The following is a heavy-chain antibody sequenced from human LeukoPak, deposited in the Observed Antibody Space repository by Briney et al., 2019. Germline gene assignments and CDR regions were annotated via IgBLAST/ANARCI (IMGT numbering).Heavy chain of an antibody. CDR3: ASVQLFLVDY. CDR1: GFTFSNYW. J-gene: IGHJ4*02. CDR2: INNDGTRT. V-gene: IGHV3-74*03. D-gene: IGHD3-10*01. Sequence: PGGSLRLSCAASGFTFSNYWMHWVRQVPVKGLVWVSRINNDGTRTTYADAVKGRFTISRDNAKNTVYLQMNSLRVEDTAVYYCASVQLFLVDYWGRGTLVTVPS.